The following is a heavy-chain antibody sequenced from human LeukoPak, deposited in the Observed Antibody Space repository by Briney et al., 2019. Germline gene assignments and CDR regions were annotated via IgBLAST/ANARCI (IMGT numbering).Heavy chain of an antibody. Sequence: SVKVSCKASGGTFSSYAISWVRQAPGQGLEWMGGIIPIFGTANYAQKFQGRVTITTDESTSTAYMELSSLRSEDTAVYYFARGALEYSSSNWFDPWGQGTLVTVSS. CDR3: ARGALEYSSSNWFDP. CDR2: IIPIFGTA. J-gene: IGHJ5*02. CDR1: GGTFSSYA. V-gene: IGHV1-69*05. D-gene: IGHD6-6*01.